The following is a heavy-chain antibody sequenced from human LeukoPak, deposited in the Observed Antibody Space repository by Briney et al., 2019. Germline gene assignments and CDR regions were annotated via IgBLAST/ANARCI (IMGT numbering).Heavy chain of an antibody. V-gene: IGHV3-23*01. Sequence: AVSLTFSCAASGFTIGGYSLSWQRPAPGKGLEWVTFITPNDTRKSYAVYVGVSFTISGDNPRNTLYMQMSSLRDGDTAVYYCAIIHGYYVGSGYWVQWGQGTLVSVSS. CDR3: AIIHGYYVGSGYWVQ. CDR2: ITPNDTRK. CDR1: GFTIGGYS. D-gene: IGHD3-22*01. J-gene: IGHJ1*01.